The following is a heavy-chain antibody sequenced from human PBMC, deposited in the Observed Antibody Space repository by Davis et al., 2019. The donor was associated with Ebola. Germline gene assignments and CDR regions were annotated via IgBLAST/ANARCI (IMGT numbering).Heavy chain of an antibody. CDR2: ISSSSSYI. CDR3: ARGFSAWNYWVYGMDV. J-gene: IGHJ6*02. V-gene: IGHV3-21*01. D-gene: IGHD1-7*01. CDR1: GFTFSSYS. Sequence: GGSLRLSCAASGFTFSSYSMNWVRQAPGKGLEWVSSISSSSSYIYYADSVTGRFTISRDNAKNSLYLQMNSLRAEDTAVYYCARGFSAWNYWVYGMDVWGQGTTVTVSS.